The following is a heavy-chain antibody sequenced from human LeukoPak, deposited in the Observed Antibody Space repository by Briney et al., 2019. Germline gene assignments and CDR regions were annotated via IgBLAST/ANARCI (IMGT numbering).Heavy chain of an antibody. Sequence: GGSLRLSCAASGFTFSSYSMNWVRQAPGKGLEWVSSISSSSSYIYYADSVKGRFTISRDNAKNSLYLQMNSLRAEDTAVYYCARDSGYSYGYDYWDQGTLVTVSS. J-gene: IGHJ4*02. V-gene: IGHV3-21*01. CDR1: GFTFSSYS. CDR3: ARDSGYSYGYDY. CDR2: ISSSSSYI. D-gene: IGHD5-18*01.